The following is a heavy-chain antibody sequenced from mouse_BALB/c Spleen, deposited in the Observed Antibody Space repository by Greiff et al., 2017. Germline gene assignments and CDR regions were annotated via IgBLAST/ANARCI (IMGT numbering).Heavy chain of an antibody. D-gene: IGHD6-1*01. Sequence: EVQVVESGGGLVQPGGSLRLSCATSGFTFTDYYMSWVRQPPGKALEWLGFIRNKANGYTTEYSASVKGRFTISRDNSQSILYLQMNTLRAEESATYYCARDKVPFAYWGQGTLVTVSA. CDR2: IRNKANGYTT. CDR3: ARDKVPFAY. V-gene: IGHV7-3*02. J-gene: IGHJ3*01. CDR1: GFTFTDYY.